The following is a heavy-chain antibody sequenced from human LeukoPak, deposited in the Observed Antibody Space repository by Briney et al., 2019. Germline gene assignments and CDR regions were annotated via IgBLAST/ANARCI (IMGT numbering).Heavy chain of an antibody. CDR1: GYTFTSYG. CDR3: ARAKSGSYGYYYYYYMDV. CDR2: ISAYNGNT. V-gene: IGHV1-18*01. Sequence: ASVKVSCKASGYTFTSYGISWVRQAPGQGLEWMGWISAYNGNTNYAQKLQGRVTMTTDTSTSTAYMELSSLRSEDTAVYYCARAKSGSYGYYYYYYMDVWGKGTTVTISS. J-gene: IGHJ6*03. D-gene: IGHD1-26*01.